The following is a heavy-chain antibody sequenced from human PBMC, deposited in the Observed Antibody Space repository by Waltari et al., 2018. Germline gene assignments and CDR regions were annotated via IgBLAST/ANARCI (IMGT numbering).Heavy chain of an antibody. CDR1: GGIFSTYA. D-gene: IGHD3-22*01. Sequence: QVQLVQSGAEVKKPGSSVKVSCKASGGIFSTYAISWLRQAPGQGLEWMGGFIPILGVANYAQKFQGRVTINPDESTSTAYMELSSLRSEDTAVYYCAIFIDSSGTGYYYFMDVWGKGTAVTVSS. V-gene: IGHV1-69*04. J-gene: IGHJ6*03. CDR2: FIPILGVA. CDR3: AIFIDSSGTGYYYFMDV.